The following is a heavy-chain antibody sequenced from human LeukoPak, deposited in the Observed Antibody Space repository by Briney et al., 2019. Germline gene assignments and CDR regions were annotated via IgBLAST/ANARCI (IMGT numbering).Heavy chain of an antibody. CDR2: IWYDGSKE. J-gene: IGHJ4*02. CDR3: ARGIGWSLFDC. V-gene: IGHV3-33*01. CDR1: GFTFSSYG. Sequence: GGSLRLSCAASGFTFSSYGMHWVRQAPGKGLEWVAVIWYDGSKEYLADSVKGRFTISRDNSKNTVYLQMNSLKTEDTAVYYCARGIGWSLFDCWGQGTLVTVSS. D-gene: IGHD1-26*01.